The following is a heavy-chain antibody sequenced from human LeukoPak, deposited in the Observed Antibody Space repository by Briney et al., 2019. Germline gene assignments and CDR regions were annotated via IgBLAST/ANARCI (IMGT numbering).Heavy chain of an antibody. CDR1: GGSISSGGYY. D-gene: IGHD2-15*01. J-gene: IGHJ4*02. Sequence: SQTLSLTCTVSGGSISSGGYYWSWIRQHPGKGLEWIGYIYYSGSTYYNPSLKSRVTISVDTSKNQFSLKLSSVTAADTAVYYCARETCSGGSCYSDYWSQGTLVTVSS. CDR3: ARETCSGGSCYSDY. CDR2: IYYSGST. V-gene: IGHV4-31*03.